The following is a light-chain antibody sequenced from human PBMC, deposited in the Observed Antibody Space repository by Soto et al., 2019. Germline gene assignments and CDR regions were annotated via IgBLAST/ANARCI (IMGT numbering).Light chain of an antibody. J-gene: IGLJ2*01. Sequence: QPVLTQPPSVSGAPGQRVTISCTGSSSNIGAGYDVQWYQQLPGTAPKLVIYGNSNRPSGVPDRFSGSKSGTSASLAITGLQAEDEADYYCQSYDSSLSGVVFGGGPKLTVL. CDR1: SSNIGAGYD. CDR3: QSYDSSLSGVV. V-gene: IGLV1-40*01. CDR2: GNS.